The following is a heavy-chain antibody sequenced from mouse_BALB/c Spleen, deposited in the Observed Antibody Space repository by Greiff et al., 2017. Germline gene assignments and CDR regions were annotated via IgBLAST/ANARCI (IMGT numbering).Heavy chain of an antibody. CDR2: ISSGSSTI. V-gene: IGHV5-17*02. CDR3: ARSGGSRPWFAY. Sequence: EVQGVESGGGLVQPGGSRKLSCAASGFTFSSFGMHWVRQAPEKGLEWVAYISSGSSTIYYADTVKGRFTISRDNPKNTLFLQMTSLRSEDTAMYYCARSGGSRPWFAYWGQGTLVTVSA. J-gene: IGHJ3*01. CDR1: GFTFSSFG. D-gene: IGHD1-1*01.